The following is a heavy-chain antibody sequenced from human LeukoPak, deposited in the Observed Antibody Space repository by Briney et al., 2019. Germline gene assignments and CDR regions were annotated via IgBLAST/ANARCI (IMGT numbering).Heavy chain of an antibody. V-gene: IGHV3-15*01. CDR2: IKCKTDGGTT. J-gene: IGHJ3*02. D-gene: IGHD4-17*01. CDR3: TTGDYGDYVDDAFDI. Sequence: PGGSLRLSCTASGFTFSNDWMSWVRQAPGKGLEWVGRIKCKTDGGTTDYAAPVKGRFTISRDDSKNTLYLQMNSLKTEETAVYYCTTGDYGDYVDDAFDIWGQGKMVTVSS. CDR1: GFTFSNDW.